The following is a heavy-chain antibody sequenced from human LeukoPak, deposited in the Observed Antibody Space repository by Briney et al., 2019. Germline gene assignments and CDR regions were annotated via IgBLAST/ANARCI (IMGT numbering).Heavy chain of an antibody. V-gene: IGHV3-21*01. CDR3: ARGEYSSGWFDY. Sequence: GGSLRLSCAASGFTFSDYWMHWVRQAPGKGLEWVSSITTSSTYISYADSVKGRFTISRDNAKDSLYLQMNSLRAEDTAVYYCARGEYSSGWFDYWGQGTLVTVSS. D-gene: IGHD6-19*01. CDR2: ITTSSTYI. CDR1: GFTFSDYW. J-gene: IGHJ4*02.